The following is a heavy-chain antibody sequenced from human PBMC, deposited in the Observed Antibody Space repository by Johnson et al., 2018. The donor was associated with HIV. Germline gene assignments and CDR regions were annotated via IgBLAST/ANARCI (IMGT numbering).Heavy chain of an antibody. CDR3: TTAASSSWYGEDAFDI. D-gene: IGHD6-13*01. CDR2: IKSKTDGGTT. V-gene: IGHV3-15*01. Sequence: VQLVESGGGLVKPGGSLRLSCAASGFTFSNAWMSWVRQAPGKGLEWVGRIKSKTDGGTTDYAAPVKGRVTISRDASKNTLYLQMTSLKTEDTAVYYCTTAASSSWYGEDAFDIWGQGTMVTVSS. CDR1: GFTFSNAW. J-gene: IGHJ3*02.